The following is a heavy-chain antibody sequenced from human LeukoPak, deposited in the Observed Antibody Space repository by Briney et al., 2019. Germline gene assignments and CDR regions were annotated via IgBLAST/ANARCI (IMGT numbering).Heavy chain of an antibody. CDR3: AGYCSGGSCLFNDY. V-gene: IGHV4-34*01. J-gene: IGHJ4*02. Sequence: SETLSLTCAVYGGSFSGYYWSWTRQPPGKGLEWIGEINHSGSTNYNPSLKSRVTISVDTSKNQFSLKLSSVTAADTAVYYCAGYCSGGSCLFNDYWGQGTLVTVSS. CDR2: INHSGST. CDR1: GGSFSGYY. D-gene: IGHD2-15*01.